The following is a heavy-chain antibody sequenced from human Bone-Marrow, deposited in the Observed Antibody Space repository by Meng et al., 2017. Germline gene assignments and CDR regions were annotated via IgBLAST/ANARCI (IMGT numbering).Heavy chain of an antibody. CDR1: GGTFSSYT. D-gene: IGHD1-26*01. CDR2: IIPILGIA. CDR3: ARYEGKVGATSY. V-gene: IGHV1-69*02. J-gene: IGHJ4*02. Sequence: VLRLESGAGGKKPGSPVKVSCKASGGTFSSYTSSWVRKAPGQWLEWMGRIIPILGIANYAQKFQGRVTITADKSTSTAYMELISLRSEDTAVYYCARYEGKVGATSYWGQGTLVTVSS.